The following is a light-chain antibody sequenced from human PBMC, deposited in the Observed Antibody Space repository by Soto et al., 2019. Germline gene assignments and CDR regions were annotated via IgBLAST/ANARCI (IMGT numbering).Light chain of an antibody. V-gene: IGKV3-20*01. CDR2: LAS. CDR1: QSVTSSY. Sequence: EIVLTQSPGTLSLSPGERATLSCRASQSVTSSYLAWYQQKPGQAPRLLIYLASSRATGIPDRFSGSGSGTDFTLTISRLEPEDFAVYYCQQYGSSPRTFGQGTRVEI. J-gene: IGKJ1*01. CDR3: QQYGSSPRT.